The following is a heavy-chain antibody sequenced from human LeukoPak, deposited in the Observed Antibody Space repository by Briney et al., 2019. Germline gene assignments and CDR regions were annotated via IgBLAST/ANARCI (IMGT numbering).Heavy chain of an antibody. J-gene: IGHJ5*02. CDR1: GSSISSSCYY. CDR3: VRDDYGDYTRRFDP. D-gene: IGHD4-17*01. CDR2: ISYSGSS. V-gene: IGHV4-39*07. Sequence: SETLSLTCTVSGSSISSSCYYWGWIRQPPGKGLEWIASISYSGSSYYNPSLKSRVTISVDTSKNQVSLQLSSVTAADTAVYYCVRDDYGDYTRRFDPWGQGTLVTVSS.